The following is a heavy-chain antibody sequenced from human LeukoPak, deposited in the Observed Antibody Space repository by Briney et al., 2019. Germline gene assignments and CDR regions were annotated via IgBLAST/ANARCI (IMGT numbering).Heavy chain of an antibody. V-gene: IGHV1-3*01. CDR1: GYTFTSYA. J-gene: IGHJ6*04. D-gene: IGHD3-10*01. Sequence: ASVKVSCKASGYTFTSYAMHWVRQATGQRLEWMGWINAGNGNTKYSQKFQGRVTITRDTSASTAYMELSSLRSEDTAVYYCASNVPGYYGSGARGPYYYYGMDVWGKGTTVTVSS. CDR3: ASNVPGYYGSGARGPYYYYGMDV. CDR2: INAGNGNT.